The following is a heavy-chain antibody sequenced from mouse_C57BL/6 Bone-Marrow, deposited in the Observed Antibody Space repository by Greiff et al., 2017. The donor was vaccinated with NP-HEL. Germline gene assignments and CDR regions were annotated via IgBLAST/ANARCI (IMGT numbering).Heavy chain of an antibody. Sequence: QVQLQQSGAELARPGASVKLSCKASGYTFTSYGISWVKQRTGQGLEWIGEIYPRSGNTYYNEKFKGKATLTADKSSSTAYMELRSLTSEDSAVYFCARGGKIYYDYDAYWGQGTTLTVSS. CDR1: GYTFTSYG. CDR3: ARGGKIYYDYDAY. V-gene: IGHV1-81*01. D-gene: IGHD2-4*01. J-gene: IGHJ2*01. CDR2: IYPRSGNT.